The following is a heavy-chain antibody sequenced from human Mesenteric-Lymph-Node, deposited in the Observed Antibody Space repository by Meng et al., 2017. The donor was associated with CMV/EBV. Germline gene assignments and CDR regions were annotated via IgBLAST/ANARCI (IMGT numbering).Heavy chain of an antibody. CDR2: VHYTGST. D-gene: IGHD6-19*01. CDR1: GDSISSFSY. CDR3: ARPFPSWQSPRLDPFGA. J-gene: IGHJ5*02. Sequence: QPQLRESGPGQVKPSETLSLTCTVSGDSISSFSYWGWIRQPPGRGLEWIGSVHYTGSTYYSPSLKSRVTVSVDTSKNQFSLRLTSVTAADTAVYYCARPFPSWQSPRLDPFGAWGQGTLVTVSS. V-gene: IGHV4-39*01.